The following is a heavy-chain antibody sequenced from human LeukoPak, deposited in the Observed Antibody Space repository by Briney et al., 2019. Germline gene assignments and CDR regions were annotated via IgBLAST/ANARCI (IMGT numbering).Heavy chain of an antibody. V-gene: IGHV2-5*01. CDR1: GFSLSTSGVG. J-gene: IGHJ4*02. CDR3: AQMVTIFGVGFFDY. Sequence: SGPTLVKPTQTLTLTCTFSGFSLSTSGVGVGWIRQPPGKALEWLALIYWNDDKRYSPSLKSRLTIPKDTSKNHVVLTMTNMGPVDTATYYCAQMVTIFGVGFFDYWGQGTLVTVSS. CDR2: IYWNDDK. D-gene: IGHD3-3*01.